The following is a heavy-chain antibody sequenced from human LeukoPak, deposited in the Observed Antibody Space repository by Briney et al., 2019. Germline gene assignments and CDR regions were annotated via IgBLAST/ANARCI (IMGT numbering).Heavy chain of an antibody. D-gene: IGHD3-10*01. Sequence: SGTLSLTCAVSGGSISSNNWWGWVRQPPGKGLEWIGEIYHSGSTNYNPSLKSRVTISVDKSKNQFSLKLSSVTAADTAVYYCASSRRVPGVSIGYFDSWGQGTLVTVSS. V-gene: IGHV4-4*02. CDR3: ASSRRVPGVSIGYFDS. J-gene: IGHJ4*02. CDR1: GGSISSNNW. CDR2: IYHSGST.